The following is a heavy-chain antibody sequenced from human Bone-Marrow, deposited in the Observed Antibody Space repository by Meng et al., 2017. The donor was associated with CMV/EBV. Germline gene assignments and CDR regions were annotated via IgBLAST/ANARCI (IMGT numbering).Heavy chain of an antibody. CDR3: ARWYQLDQHYFDY. Sequence: GSLRLSCTVSGGSISSYYWSWIRQPPGKGLEWIGSIYYSGSTYYNPSLKSRVTISVDTSKNQFSLKLSSVAAADTAVYYCARWYQLDQHYFDYWGQGTLVTVSS. CDR1: GGSISSYY. CDR2: IYYSGST. D-gene: IGHD2-2*01. J-gene: IGHJ4*02. V-gene: IGHV4-39*07.